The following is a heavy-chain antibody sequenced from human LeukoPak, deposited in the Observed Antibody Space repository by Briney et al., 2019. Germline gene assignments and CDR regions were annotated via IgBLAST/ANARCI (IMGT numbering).Heavy chain of an antibody. CDR3: ARVREYNWFDP. Sequence: PGGSLRLSCAASGCTVSSNFMNWVRQAPGKGLEWVSVIYSGGSTYYADSVKDRFTISRDNSKNTLYLQMNSLRAEDTAVYYCARVREYNWFDPWGQGTLVIVSS. CDR1: GCTVSSNF. J-gene: IGHJ5*02. CDR2: IYSGGST. V-gene: IGHV3-66*01. D-gene: IGHD3-10*01.